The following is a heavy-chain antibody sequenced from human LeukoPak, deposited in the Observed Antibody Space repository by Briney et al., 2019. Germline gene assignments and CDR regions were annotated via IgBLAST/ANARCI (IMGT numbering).Heavy chain of an antibody. J-gene: IGHJ4*02. CDR1: GGSISSNKW. CDR3: ARDLGTIGVADTGL. D-gene: IGHD6-19*01. Sequence: PSETLSLTCVVSGGSISSNKWWSWVRQPTGKGLEWIGEIYDSGTTNYNPSLKSRVTISVDKSKNQFSLNLSSVTAADTALYYCARDLGTIGVADTGLWGQGILVTVSS. V-gene: IGHV4-4*02. CDR2: IYDSGTT.